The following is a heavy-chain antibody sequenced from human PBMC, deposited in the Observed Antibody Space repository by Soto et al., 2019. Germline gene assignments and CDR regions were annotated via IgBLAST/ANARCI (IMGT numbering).Heavy chain of an antibody. CDR2: ISYDGSNK. CDR1: GFTFSSYA. Sequence: PGGSLRLSCAASGFTFSSYAMHWVRQAPGKGLEWVAVISYDGSNKYYADSVKGRSTISRDNSKNTLYLQMNSLRAEDTAVYYCATSARYCSSTSCSGTFDYWGQGTLVTVSS. D-gene: IGHD2-2*01. CDR3: ATSARYCSSTSCSGTFDY. V-gene: IGHV3-30-3*01. J-gene: IGHJ4*02.